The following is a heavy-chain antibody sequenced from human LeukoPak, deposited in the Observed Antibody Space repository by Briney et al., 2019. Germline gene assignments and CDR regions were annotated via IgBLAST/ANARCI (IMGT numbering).Heavy chain of an antibody. CDR3: AREYSGSYYASSYYYYYYYMDV. J-gene: IGHJ6*03. CDR1: GGSFSGYY. CDR2: INHSGST. D-gene: IGHD1-26*01. Sequence: SETLSLTCAVYGGSFSGYYWSWIRQPPGKGVEWIGEINHSGSTNYNPSLKSRVTISVDTSENQFSLKLSSVTAADTAVYYCAREYSGSYYASSYYYYYYYMDVWGKGTTVTVSS. V-gene: IGHV4-34*01.